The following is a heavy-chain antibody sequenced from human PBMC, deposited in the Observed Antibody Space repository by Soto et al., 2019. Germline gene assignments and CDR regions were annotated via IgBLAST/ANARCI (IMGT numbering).Heavy chain of an antibody. Sequence: PSETLSLTWTVSCGSISNSSYYWGRIRQPPGKGLEWIGSIYYSGSTYYNPSLKSRVTISVDTSKNQFSLKLSSVTAADTAVYYCASLTFGGVIENFDYWGQGTLVTVSS. CDR1: CGSISNSSYY. CDR3: ASLTFGGVIENFDY. V-gene: IGHV4-39*01. J-gene: IGHJ4*02. D-gene: IGHD3-16*01. CDR2: IYYSGST.